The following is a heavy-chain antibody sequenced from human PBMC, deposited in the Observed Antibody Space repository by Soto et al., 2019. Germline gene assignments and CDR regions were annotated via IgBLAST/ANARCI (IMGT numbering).Heavy chain of an antibody. J-gene: IGHJ4*02. Sequence: ASVKVSCKASGGTFSSYAISWVRQAPGQGLEWMGGIIPIFGTANYAQRFQGRVTITADESTSTAYMELSSLRSEDTAVYYCAKGSARYCSGGSWYTYWGQGTLVTVSS. CDR2: IIPIFGTA. CDR3: AKGSARYCSGGSWYTY. CDR1: GGTFSSYA. D-gene: IGHD2-15*01. V-gene: IGHV1-69*13.